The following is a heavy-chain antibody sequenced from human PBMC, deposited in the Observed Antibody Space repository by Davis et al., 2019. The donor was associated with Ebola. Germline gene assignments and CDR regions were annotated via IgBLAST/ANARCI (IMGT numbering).Heavy chain of an antibody. CDR3: ARAPVVPAAMVYYYYGMDV. CDR2: IYYSGST. J-gene: IGHJ6*04. Sequence: SETLSLTCTVSGGSIISSSSYWGWIRQPPRKGLEWIGSIYYSGSTYYNPSLKSRVTISVDRSKNQFSLKLSSVTAADTAVYYCARAPVVPAAMVYYYYGMDVWGKGATVTVSS. CDR1: GGSIISSSSY. D-gene: IGHD2-2*01. V-gene: IGHV4-39*07.